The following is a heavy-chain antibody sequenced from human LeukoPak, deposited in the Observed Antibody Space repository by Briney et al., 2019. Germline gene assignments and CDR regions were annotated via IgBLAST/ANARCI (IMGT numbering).Heavy chain of an antibody. CDR2: IKQDGSEK. CDR3: ARLLLRGYFDY. Sequence: GGSLRLSYAASGFTFSSYWMSWVRQAPGKGLEWVANIKQDGSEKYYVDSVKGRFTISRDNAKNSLYLQMNSLRAEDTAVYYCARLLLRGYFDYWGQGTLVTVSS. V-gene: IGHV3-7*01. D-gene: IGHD2-21*01. J-gene: IGHJ4*02. CDR1: GFTFSSYW.